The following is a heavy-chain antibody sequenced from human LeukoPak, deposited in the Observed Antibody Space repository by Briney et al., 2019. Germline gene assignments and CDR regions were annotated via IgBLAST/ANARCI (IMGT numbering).Heavy chain of an antibody. D-gene: IGHD5-18*01. J-gene: IGHJ4*02. CDR3: ARSYGYHFDY. Sequence: GESLKISCKGSGYNFDTSWIAWVHQIPGKGLEWLGIIYPSDSDTRYSPSFRGQVTISADKSISTAYLQWSSLKASDTAMYFCARSYGYHFDYWGQGTLVTVSS. CDR2: IYPSDSDT. V-gene: IGHV5-51*07. CDR1: GYNFDTSW.